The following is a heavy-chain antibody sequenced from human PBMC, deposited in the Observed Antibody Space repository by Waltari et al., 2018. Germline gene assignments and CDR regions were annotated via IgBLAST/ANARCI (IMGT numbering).Heavy chain of an antibody. D-gene: IGHD6-13*01. V-gene: IGHV1-18*04. CDR2: ISAYNGNT. J-gene: IGHJ6*02. CDR1: GYTFTDYY. CDR3: ARDGRAAAPAFYYYYYGMDV. Sequence: VQLVQSGAEVKKPGATVKISCKASGYTFTDYYMHWVQQAPGQGLEWMGWISAYNGNTNYAQKLQGRVTMTTDTSTSTAYMELRSLRSDDTAVYYCARDGRAAAPAFYYYYYGMDVWGQGTTVTVSS.